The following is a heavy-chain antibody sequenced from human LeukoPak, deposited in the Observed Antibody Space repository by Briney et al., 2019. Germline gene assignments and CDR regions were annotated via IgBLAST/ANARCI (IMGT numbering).Heavy chain of an antibody. V-gene: IGHV1-69*06. CDR3: ARDLSGSFHDAFDI. D-gene: IGHD1-26*01. Sequence: ASVKVSCKASGGTFSSYAISWVRQAPGQGLEWMGGIIPIFGTANYAQKFQGRVTITADKSTSTAYMELSSLRSEDTAVYYCARDLSGSFHDAFDIWGQGTMVTVSS. J-gene: IGHJ3*02. CDR1: GGTFSSYA. CDR2: IIPIFGTA.